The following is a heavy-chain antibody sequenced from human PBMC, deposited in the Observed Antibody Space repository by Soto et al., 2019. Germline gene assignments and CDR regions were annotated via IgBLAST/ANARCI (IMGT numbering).Heavy chain of an antibody. J-gene: IGHJ3*02. CDR2: ISRINNSI. D-gene: IGHD4-17*01. Sequence: SGGSLRLSCVASGFTFSSFSMNWVRQAPGKGLKRVAYISRINNSIYYADSVKGRFTISRDNAKNALYLQMTSLRAEDTAFFYCATYDYDNHGGSFDIWGQGTKVTVSS. CDR1: GFTFSSFS. CDR3: ATYDYDNHGGSFDI. V-gene: IGHV3-48*01.